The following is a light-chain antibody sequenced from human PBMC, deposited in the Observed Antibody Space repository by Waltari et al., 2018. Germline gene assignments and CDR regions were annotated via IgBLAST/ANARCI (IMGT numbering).Light chain of an antibody. Sequence: DIVRTQSPDSLAVSLGERATINCKSSQSVLYSSNNKNDLAWYQQKTGQPPKLLIYWASTRESGVPDRFSGSGSGTEFTLTISSLQAEDVAVYYCQQYYSTPRTFGQGTKVEIK. CDR1: QSVLYSSNNKND. CDR2: WAS. CDR3: QQYYSTPRT. J-gene: IGKJ1*01. V-gene: IGKV4-1*01.